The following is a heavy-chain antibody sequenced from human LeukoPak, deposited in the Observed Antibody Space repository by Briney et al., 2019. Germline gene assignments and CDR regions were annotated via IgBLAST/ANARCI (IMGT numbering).Heavy chain of an antibody. CDR1: GFIFSYYW. Sequence: GGSLRLSCGASGFIFSYYWMSWVRQAPGKGLEWVANIKQDGSEKYYVNSVKGRFTISRDNAKNSLYLQMNSLRTEDTALYYCAKESYFGSGSPMDVWGQGTTVTVSS. J-gene: IGHJ6*02. CDR3: AKESYFGSGSPMDV. CDR2: IKQDGSEK. V-gene: IGHV3-7*05. D-gene: IGHD3-10*01.